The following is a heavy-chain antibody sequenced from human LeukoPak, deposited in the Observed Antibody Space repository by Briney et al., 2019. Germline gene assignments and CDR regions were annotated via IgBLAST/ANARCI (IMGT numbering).Heavy chain of an antibody. D-gene: IGHD3-3*01. Sequence: PSETLSLTCTVSGGSISSGDYYWSWIRQPPGKGLEWIGYIYYSGSTNYNPSLKSRVTISVDTSKNQFSLKLSSVTAADTAVYYCATSRFLEWFPFDYWGQGTLVTVSS. CDR2: IYYSGST. J-gene: IGHJ4*02. CDR3: ATSRFLEWFPFDY. CDR1: GGSISSGDYY. V-gene: IGHV4-61*08.